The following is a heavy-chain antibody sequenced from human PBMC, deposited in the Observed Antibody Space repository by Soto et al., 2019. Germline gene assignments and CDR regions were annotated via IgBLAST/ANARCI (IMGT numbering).Heavy chain of an antibody. D-gene: IGHD6-13*01. V-gene: IGHV4-4*07. Sequence: PSETLSLTCTVSNGSISNFYWNWIRQSAGKGLEWIGRIHVSGSATYNPSLRSRVTMSVDTSKNQFSLKVNSVTGADTAVYYCARSSHKESWFDPWGPGTLVTVSS. CDR3: ARSSHKESWFDP. CDR2: IHVSGSA. CDR1: NGSISNFY. J-gene: IGHJ5*02.